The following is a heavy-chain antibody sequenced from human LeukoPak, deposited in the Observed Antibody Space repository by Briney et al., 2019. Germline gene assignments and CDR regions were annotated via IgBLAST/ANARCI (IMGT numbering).Heavy chain of an antibody. CDR3: ARGYYYGSGSYFDY. J-gene: IGHJ4*02. V-gene: IGHV3-53*01. Sequence: GGSLRLSCAASGFTVSSNYMSWVRQAPGKGLEWVSVIYSGGSAYYADSVKGRFTISRDNSKNTLYLQMNSLRAEDTAVYYCARGYYYGSGSYFDYWGQGTLVTVSS. CDR2: IYSGGSA. D-gene: IGHD3-10*01. CDR1: GFTVSSNY.